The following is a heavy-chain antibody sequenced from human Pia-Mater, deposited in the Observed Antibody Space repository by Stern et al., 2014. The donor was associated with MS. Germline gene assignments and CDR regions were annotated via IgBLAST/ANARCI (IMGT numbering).Heavy chain of an antibody. CDR1: GGTFNVYA. D-gene: IGHD3-9*01. J-gene: IGHJ6*02. V-gene: IGHV1-69*01. Sequence: QVQLVESGAEVKKPGSSVKVSCKASGGTFNVYAINWLRQAPGQGLEWMGGIIPIFGTANYAQKFQGRVTITADGSTRTSSMQLSSLRYDDTAVYYCARDGRHTDNYGLDVWGQGTTVTVSS. CDR3: ARDGRHTDNYGLDV. CDR2: IIPIFGTA.